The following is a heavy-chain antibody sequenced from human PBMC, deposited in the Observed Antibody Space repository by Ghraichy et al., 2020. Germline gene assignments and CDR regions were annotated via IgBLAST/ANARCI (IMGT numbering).Heavy chain of an antibody. V-gene: IGHV3-30-3*01. J-gene: IGHJ4*02. CDR1: GFTFSSYA. CDR3: ARGRGTIFGVVITTGGSDY. Sequence: GGSLRLSCAASGFTFSSYAMHWVRQAPGKGLEWVAVISYDGSNKYYADSVKGRFTISRDNSKNTLYLQMNSLRAEDTAVYYCARGRGTIFGVVITTGGSDYWGQGTLVTVSS. D-gene: IGHD3-3*01. CDR2: ISYDGSNK.